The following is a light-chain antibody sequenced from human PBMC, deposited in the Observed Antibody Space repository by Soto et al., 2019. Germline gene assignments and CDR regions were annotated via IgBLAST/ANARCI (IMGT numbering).Light chain of an antibody. V-gene: IGLV4-60*02. CDR2: VEGSGSY. J-gene: IGLJ3*02. Sequence: QLVLTQSSSASASLGSSVKLTCTLSSGHSTYIIAWHQQQPGKAPRYLMKVEGSGSYNKGSGVPDRFSGSSSGADRYLTISNLQFEDEADYYCETWDSNTPRVFGEGTKLTVL. CDR3: ETWDSNTPRV. CDR1: SGHSTYI.